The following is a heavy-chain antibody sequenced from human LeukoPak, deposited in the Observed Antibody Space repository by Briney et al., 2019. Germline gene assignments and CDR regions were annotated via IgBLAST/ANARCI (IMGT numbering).Heavy chain of an antibody. Sequence: ASETLSLTCTVSGGSISSSNRWSWVRQPPGKGLEWIGEIYHSGSTNYNPSLKSRVTISVDKSKNQFSLKLSSVTAADTAVYYCAREDYGSGSYQYPWGQGTLVTVSS. CDR2: IYHSGST. J-gene: IGHJ5*02. CDR1: GGSISSSNR. D-gene: IGHD3-10*01. V-gene: IGHV4-4*02. CDR3: AREDYGSGSYQYP.